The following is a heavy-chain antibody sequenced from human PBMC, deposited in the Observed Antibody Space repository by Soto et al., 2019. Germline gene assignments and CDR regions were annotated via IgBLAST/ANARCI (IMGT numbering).Heavy chain of an antibody. Sequence: QVQLVQSGAEVKKPGSSVKVSCKASGGIFSTYAISWLRQAPGQGIGWMGGIIPLFGTPNYAQRFQGRVTITADESTSTAYMELSILRSEDTAVYYCARDRDDYCSGNYYNRIDFWGQGTLVTVSS. CDR2: IIPLFGTP. CDR3: ARDRDDYCSGNYYNRIDF. V-gene: IGHV1-69*01. D-gene: IGHD3-10*01. J-gene: IGHJ4*02. CDR1: GGIFSTYA.